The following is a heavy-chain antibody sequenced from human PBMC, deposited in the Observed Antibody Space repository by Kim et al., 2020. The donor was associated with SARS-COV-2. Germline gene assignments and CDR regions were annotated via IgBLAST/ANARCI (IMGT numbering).Heavy chain of an antibody. V-gene: IGHV4-34*01. CDR3: ARGRRRALTTMVRGVQSYNWFDP. CDR1: GGSFSGYY. CDR2: INHSGST. D-gene: IGHD3-10*01. Sequence: SETLSLTCAVYGGSFSGYYWSWIRQPPGKGLEWIGEINHSGSTNYNPSLKSRVTISVDTSKNQFSLKLSSVTAADTAVYYCARGRRRALTTMVRGVQSYNWFDPWGQGTLVTVSS. J-gene: IGHJ5*02.